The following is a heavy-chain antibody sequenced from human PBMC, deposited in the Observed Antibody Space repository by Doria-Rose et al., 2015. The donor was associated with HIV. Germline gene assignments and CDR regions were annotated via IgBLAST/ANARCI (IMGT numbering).Heavy chain of an antibody. Sequence: SCKASGGTFSSYPIRFLRQAPGQGLEWMGRIIPILDIVNYALRFQGRVTITADESTSTAYMELSSLRSEDTAIYYCASQWERSSFDYWGQGTLVTVSS. V-gene: IGHV1-69*02. J-gene: IGHJ4*02. CDR3: ASQWERSSFDY. CDR2: IIPILDIV. CDR1: GGTFSSYP. D-gene: IGHD1-26*01.